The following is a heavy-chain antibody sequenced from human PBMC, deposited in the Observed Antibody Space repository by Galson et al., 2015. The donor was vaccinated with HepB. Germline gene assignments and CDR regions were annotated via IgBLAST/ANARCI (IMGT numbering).Heavy chain of an antibody. CDR1: GFTFSSYA. D-gene: IGHD1-14*01. CDR2: ISYDGSNK. Sequence: SLRLSCAASGFTFSSYAMHWVRQAPGKGLEWVAVISYDGSNKYYADSVKGRFTISRDNSKNTLYLQMNSLRAEDTAVYYCARDRGSIPGLYYYYMDVWGKGTTVTVSS. CDR3: ARDRGSIPGLYYYYMDV. J-gene: IGHJ6*03. V-gene: IGHV3-30-3*01.